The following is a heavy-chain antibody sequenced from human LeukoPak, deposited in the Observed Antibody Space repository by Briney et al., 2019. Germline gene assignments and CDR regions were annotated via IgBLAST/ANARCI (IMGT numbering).Heavy chain of an antibody. CDR2: ISSYSGST. D-gene: IGHD3-22*01. CDR1: GYTFTSYG. Sequence: ASVKVSCKASGYTFTSYGISWVRQAPGQGLQWMGWISSYSGSTNYAQKLQGRVTMTTDTSTSTAYMELRSLRSDDTAVYYCARESQYYDSSGYPTNAFDIWGQGTMVTVSS. J-gene: IGHJ3*02. V-gene: IGHV1-18*01. CDR3: ARESQYYDSSGYPTNAFDI.